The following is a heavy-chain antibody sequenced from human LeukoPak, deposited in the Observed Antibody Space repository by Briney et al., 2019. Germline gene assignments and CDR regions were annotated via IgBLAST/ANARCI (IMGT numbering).Heavy chain of an antibody. CDR1: GFTFDDYG. V-gene: IGHV3-9*03. Sequence: PGGSLRLSCAASGFTFDDYGMSWVRQAPGKGLEWVSGISWNSGSIGYADSVKGRFTISRDNAKNSLYLQMNSLRAEDMALYYCAKDLSYYYDSSGYDYWGQGTLVTVSS. D-gene: IGHD3-22*01. CDR2: ISWNSGSI. J-gene: IGHJ4*02. CDR3: AKDLSYYYDSSGYDY.